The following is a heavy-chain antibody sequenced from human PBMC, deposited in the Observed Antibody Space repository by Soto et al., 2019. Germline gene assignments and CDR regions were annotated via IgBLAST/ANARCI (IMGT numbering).Heavy chain of an antibody. J-gene: IGHJ5*02. D-gene: IGHD1-1*01. CDR2: INHSGST. Sequence: QVQLQQWGAGLLKPSETLSLTCAVYGGSFSGYYWSWIRQPPGKGLEWIGEINHSGSTNYNPSLKSRVTISVDTSKNQFSLKLSSVTAADTAVYYCARGRRGRYNRRNWFDPWGQGTLVTVSS. V-gene: IGHV4-34*01. CDR3: ARGRRGRYNRRNWFDP. CDR1: GGSFSGYY.